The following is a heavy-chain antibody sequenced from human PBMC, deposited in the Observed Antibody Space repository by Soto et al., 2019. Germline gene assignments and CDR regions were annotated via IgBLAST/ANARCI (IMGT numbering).Heavy chain of an antibody. D-gene: IGHD4-4*01. CDR3: AGVPSLQPKFDY. CDR1: GGSISSGGYY. J-gene: IGHJ4*02. CDR2: IYYSGST. Sequence: SETLSLTCTVSGGSISSGGYYWSWIRQHPGTGLEWIGYIYYSGSTNYNPSLKSRVTISVDTSKNQFSLKLSSVTAADTAVYYCAGVPSLQPKFDYWGQGTLVTVSS. V-gene: IGHV4-61*08.